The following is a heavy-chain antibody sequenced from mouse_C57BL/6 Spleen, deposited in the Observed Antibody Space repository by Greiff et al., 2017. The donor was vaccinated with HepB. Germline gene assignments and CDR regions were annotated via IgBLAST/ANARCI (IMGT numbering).Heavy chain of an antibody. CDR2: ISDGGSYT. V-gene: IGHV5-4*01. Sequence: VQLKESGGGLVKPGGSLKLSCAASGFTFSSYAMSWVRQTPEKRLEWVATISDGGSYTYYPDNVKGRFTISRDNAKNNLYLQMSHLKSEDTAMYYCVDGYYEGFACWGQGTLVTVSA. D-gene: IGHD2-3*01. J-gene: IGHJ3*01. CDR1: GFTFSSYA. CDR3: VDGYYEGFAC.